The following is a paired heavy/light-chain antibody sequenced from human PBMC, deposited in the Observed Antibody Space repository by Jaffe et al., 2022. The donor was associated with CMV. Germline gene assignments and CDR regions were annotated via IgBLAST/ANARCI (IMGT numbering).Light chain of an antibody. Sequence: DIVMTQSPDSLAVSLGERATINCKSSQSILYNSNNKNYLAWFQQKPGQPPKMLIYWASTRESGVPDRFSGSGSGTDFTLTISSLQAEDVAVYYCQQYYTILRSFGQGTKVEIK. V-gene: IGKV4-1*01. CDR1: QSILYNSNNKNY. CDR2: WAS. J-gene: IGKJ1*01. CDR3: QQYYTILRS.
Heavy chain of an antibody. J-gene: IGHJ4*02. V-gene: IGHV1-46*01. CDR3: VRDCGMGGDRDY. Sequence: QVQLVQSEAEVKRSGASVKVSCKASGYSFTSNHMHWVRQAPGQGLEWMGVIKTNDKTMYAQKFQGRVTMTRDTSTSTVYMELGSLRSDDTGVYYCVRDCGMGGDRDYWGQGTLVTVSS. D-gene: IGHD3-16*01. CDR2: IKTNDKT. CDR1: GYSFTSNH.